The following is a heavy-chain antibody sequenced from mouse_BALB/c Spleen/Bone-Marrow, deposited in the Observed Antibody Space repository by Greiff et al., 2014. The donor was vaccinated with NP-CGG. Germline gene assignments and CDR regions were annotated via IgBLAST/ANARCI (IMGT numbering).Heavy chain of an antibody. D-gene: IGHD2-2*01. CDR1: GYAFTDYV. V-gene: IGHV1-54*01. J-gene: IGHJ4*01. CDR3: ARRVRDAMDY. CDR2: INSGSGGT. Sequence: VQLQQSGAELVRPGTSVKVSCKGSGYAFTDYVMDWVKQRPGQGLEWIGVINSGSGGTNYNQKFKGKATLTADKSSSTAYMVHSSLTSDEAAVFFCARRVRDAMDYWGQGTSVTVSS.